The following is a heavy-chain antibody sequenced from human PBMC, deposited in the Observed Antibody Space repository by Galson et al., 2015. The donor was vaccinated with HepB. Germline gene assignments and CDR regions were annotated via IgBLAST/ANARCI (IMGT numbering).Heavy chain of an antibody. Sequence: ETLSLTCTVSGGSISSYYWSWIRQPPGKGLEWIGYIYYSGSTNYNPSLKSRVTISVDTSKNQFSLKLSSVTAADTAVYYCARGVVAEYSSGWFFDYWGQGTLVTVSS. CDR3: ARGVVAEYSSGWFFDY. V-gene: IGHV4-59*01. D-gene: IGHD6-19*01. CDR2: IYYSGST. CDR1: GGSISSYY. J-gene: IGHJ4*02.